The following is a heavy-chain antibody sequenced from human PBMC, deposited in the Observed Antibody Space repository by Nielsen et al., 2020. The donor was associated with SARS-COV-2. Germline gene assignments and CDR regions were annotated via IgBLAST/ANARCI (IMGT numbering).Heavy chain of an antibody. CDR1: GFIFSNYR. CDR2: INPDESKT. J-gene: IGHJ3*02. CDR3: ARRWFGSGSDREAFDI. Sequence: GESLKISCAASGFIFSNYRMHWVRQAPGKGLVWVSHINPDESKTTYADSVKGRFTISRDNAKNSVYLQMDSLRAEDTAVYYCARRWFGSGSDREAFDIWGRGTLVTVSS. V-gene: IGHV3-74*03. D-gene: IGHD3-10*01.